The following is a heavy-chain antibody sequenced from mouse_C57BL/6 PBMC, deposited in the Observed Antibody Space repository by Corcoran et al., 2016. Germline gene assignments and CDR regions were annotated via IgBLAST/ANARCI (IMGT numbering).Heavy chain of an antibody. CDR3: ARTTVYYDCISYGIAY. D-gene: IGHD2-4*01. V-gene: IGHV9-3*01. CDR1: GYTFTTYG. Sequence: QIQLVQFGPELKKPGETVKISCKASGYTFTTYGMSWVKQAPGKGLKWMGWINTYSGVPTYADDFKERFALSLETSTSTAYLQINNLKNADTATYFCARTTVYYDCISYGIAYWGQGTRVTVSA. CDR2: INTYSGVP. J-gene: IGHJ3*01.